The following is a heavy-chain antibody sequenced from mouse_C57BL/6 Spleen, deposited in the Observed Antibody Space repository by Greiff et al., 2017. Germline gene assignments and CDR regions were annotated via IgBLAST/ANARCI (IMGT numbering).Heavy chain of an antibody. V-gene: IGHV1-82*01. Sequence: QVQLQQSGPELVKPGASVKISCKASGYAFSSAWMNWVKQRPGKGLEWIGRIYPGDGDTNYNGKFKGKATLTADKSSSTAYMQLSSLTSEDSVVYVCAREEVQPAWFAYWGQGTLVTVSA. CDR2: IYPGDGDT. CDR1: GYAFSSAW. CDR3: AREEVQPAWFAY. D-gene: IGHD2-14*01. J-gene: IGHJ3*01.